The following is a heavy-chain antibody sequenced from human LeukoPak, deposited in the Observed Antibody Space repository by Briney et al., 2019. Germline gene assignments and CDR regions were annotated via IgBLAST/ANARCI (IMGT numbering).Heavy chain of an antibody. D-gene: IGHD3-10*01. Sequence: ASVKVSCKASGYTFTSYGINWVRQAPGQGLEWMGWISAYNGNTNYAQKSQGRVTMTTDTSTFTAYMELRSLRSDDAAVYYCVRDREQYYYGVFDIWGQGTMVTVSS. V-gene: IGHV1-18*01. J-gene: IGHJ3*02. CDR1: GYTFTSYG. CDR2: ISAYNGNT. CDR3: VRDREQYYYGVFDI.